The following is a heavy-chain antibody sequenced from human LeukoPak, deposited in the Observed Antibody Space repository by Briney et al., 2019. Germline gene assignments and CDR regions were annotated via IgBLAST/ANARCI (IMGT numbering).Heavy chain of an antibody. CDR3: ARQLYVSGSYYAPMDV. Sequence: SETLSLTCTVSGSYISSSSYSWGWIRQPPGKGLEWIGNIYYTGTTYSNPSLKSRVTISVDTSKNQFSLKMSSVTAADTAVYFCARQLYVSGSYYAPMDVWGKGTTVTISS. V-gene: IGHV4-39*01. J-gene: IGHJ6*03. CDR2: IYYTGTT. D-gene: IGHD3-10*01. CDR1: GSYISSSSYS.